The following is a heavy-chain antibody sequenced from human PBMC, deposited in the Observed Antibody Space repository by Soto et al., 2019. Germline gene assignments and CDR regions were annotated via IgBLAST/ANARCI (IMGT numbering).Heavy chain of an antibody. CDR1: GFTFDRYG. D-gene: IGHD2-2*01. CDR2: IWSDGSTE. V-gene: IGHV3-33*01. J-gene: IGHJ5*02. Sequence: GGSLRLSCAASGFTFDRYGMHWVRQAPGKGLEWVAVIWSDGSTEYYADSVKGRFTISRDNSKNTMYLQMNSLRGEDTGVYYCARGRIPSAIFDWLHPWGQGTLVTVYS. CDR3: ARGRIPSAIFDWLHP.